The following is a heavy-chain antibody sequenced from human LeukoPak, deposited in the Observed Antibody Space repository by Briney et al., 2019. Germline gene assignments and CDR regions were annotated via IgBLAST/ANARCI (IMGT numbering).Heavy chain of an antibody. D-gene: IGHD3-9*01. CDR1: GSTFSNYA. CDR2: VSGRDTST. V-gene: IGHV3-23*01. CDR3: AKWGDYDVLTGYYDSDY. J-gene: IGHJ4*02. Sequence: PGGSLRLSCAASGSTFSNYAMSWVRQAPGKGLEWVSAVSGRDTSTYYTDPVRGRFTISRDNSKNTLYLQMNSLSAEDTAIYYCAKWGDYDVLTGYYDSDYWGQGTLVTVSS.